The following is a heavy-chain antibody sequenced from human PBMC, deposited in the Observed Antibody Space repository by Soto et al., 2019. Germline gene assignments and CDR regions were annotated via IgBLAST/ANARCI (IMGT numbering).Heavy chain of an antibody. Sequence: GSGPTLVNPTQTFTLTCTVSGFSLSTSGMCVSWIRQPTGKALEWLALIDWDDDKYYSTSLKTRLTISKDTSKNQVVLTMTNMDPVDTATYYCACDDYYASSGYEAFDIWGQGTMVTVSS. J-gene: IGHJ3*02. CDR1: GFSLSTSGMC. V-gene: IGHV2-70*01. D-gene: IGHD3-22*01. CDR3: ACDDYYASSGYEAFDI. CDR2: IDWDDDK.